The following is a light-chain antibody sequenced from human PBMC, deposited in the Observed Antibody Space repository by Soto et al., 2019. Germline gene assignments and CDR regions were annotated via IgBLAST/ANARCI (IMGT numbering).Light chain of an antibody. CDR1: QGISSW. Sequence: DIQMTQSPSSVSASVGDRVTITCRASQGISSWLAWYQHKPGKAPKLLIYVASSLQSGVPSRFRGSGSVTGFTPTISSPQPEDFATSYCQQAHSFPWTFGQGTKVEIK. J-gene: IGKJ1*01. CDR2: VAS. CDR3: QQAHSFPWT. V-gene: IGKV1-12*01.